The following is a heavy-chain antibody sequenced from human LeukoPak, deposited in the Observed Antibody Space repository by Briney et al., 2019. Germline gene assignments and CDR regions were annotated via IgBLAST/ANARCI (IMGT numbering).Heavy chain of an antibody. CDR3: AGEVGGSWFDP. J-gene: IGHJ5*02. CDR2: IYSSGNT. Sequence: PSETLSLTCTVSGGSISSRSHYWSWIRQPAGKGLEWIGRIYSSGNTNYNPSLKSRVTISLDTSKNQFSLKLSSVTAADTAVYYCAGEVGGSWFDPWGLGTLVTVSS. D-gene: IGHD1-26*01. V-gene: IGHV4-61*02. CDR1: GGSISSRSHY.